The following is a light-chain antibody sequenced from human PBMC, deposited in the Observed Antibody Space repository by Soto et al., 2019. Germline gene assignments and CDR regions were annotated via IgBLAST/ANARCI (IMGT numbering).Light chain of an antibody. V-gene: IGLV2-14*01. CDR2: EVS. Sequence: QSVLTQPASVSGSPGQSITISXTXXXXXVGGYEYVSWYQQHPGKAPKLMIYEVSNRPSGVSHRFSGSKSGNTASLTISGLQGEDEADYYCSSYTAANTYVFGTGTKVTVL. J-gene: IGLJ1*01. CDR3: SSYTAANTYV. CDR1: XXXVGGYEY.